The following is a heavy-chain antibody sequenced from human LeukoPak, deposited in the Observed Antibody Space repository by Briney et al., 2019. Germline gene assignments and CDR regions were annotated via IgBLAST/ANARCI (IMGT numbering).Heavy chain of an antibody. CDR2: FSGSGGTT. D-gene: IGHD2-8*01. CDR3: ANGNRCTSPNCLGYYYFYMDV. J-gene: IGHJ6*03. V-gene: IGHV3-23*01. CDR1: GFTFSSYA. Sequence: GGSLRLSCAPSGFTFSSYAMNWVRQAPGRGLEWVSGFSGSGGTTYYADSVKGRFTISRDNSKNTLYLQMNSLRAEDTAVYYCANGNRCTSPNCLGYYYFYMDVWGKGTTVTVSS.